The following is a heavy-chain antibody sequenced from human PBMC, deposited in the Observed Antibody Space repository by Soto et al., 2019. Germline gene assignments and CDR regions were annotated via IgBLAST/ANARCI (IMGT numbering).Heavy chain of an antibody. CDR1: GFTVSSNY. V-gene: IGHV3-66*01. J-gene: IGHJ6*02. CDR2: IYSGGST. D-gene: IGHD3-3*01. CDR3: ARDSDFWSGYYTHSYYYYYGMDV. Sequence: PGGSLRLSCAASGFTVSSNYMSWVRQAPGKGLEWVSVIYSGGSTYYADSVKGRFTISRDNSKNTLYLQMNSLRAEDTAVYYCARDSDFWSGYYTHSYYYYYGMDVWGQGTTVTVSS.